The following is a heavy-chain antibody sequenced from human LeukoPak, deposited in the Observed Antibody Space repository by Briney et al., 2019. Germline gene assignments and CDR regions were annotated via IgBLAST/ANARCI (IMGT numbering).Heavy chain of an antibody. CDR2: IYRSGST. CDR3: ARRHSSGWFYY. V-gene: IGHV4-38-2*02. CDR1: GYSISNGYY. D-gene: IGHD6-19*01. Sequence: PSETLSLTCTVSGYSISNGYYWDWIRQPPGRGLAWIGNIYRSGSTSYNPSLKSRVTISVDTSKNQFSLKVNSVTAADTAVYYCARRHSSGWFYYWGQGTLVTVSS. J-gene: IGHJ4*02.